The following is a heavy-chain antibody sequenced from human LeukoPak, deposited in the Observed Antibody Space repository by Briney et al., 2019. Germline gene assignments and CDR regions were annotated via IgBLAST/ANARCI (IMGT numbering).Heavy chain of an antibody. V-gene: IGHV4-30-4*01. J-gene: IGHJ5*01. CDR3: ARVGRKDGKHPPNWFDS. D-gene: IGHD5-24*01. CDR1: SGSINSGDFY. Sequence: SQTLSLTCSVSSGSINSGDFYWSWIRQPPGKGPEWIGFIYYSGTTYYNPSLGSRLTISVDTSKNQFFLKLRSVTAADTAVYYCARVGRKDGKHPPNWFDSWGRGTLVTVSS. CDR2: IYYSGTT.